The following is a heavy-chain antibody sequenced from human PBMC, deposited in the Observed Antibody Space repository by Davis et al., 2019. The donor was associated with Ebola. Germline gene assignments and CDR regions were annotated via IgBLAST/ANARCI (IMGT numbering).Heavy chain of an antibody. V-gene: IGHV3-30*07. CDR2: ISHDGSNK. J-gene: IGHJ4*02. D-gene: IGHD2-8*01. Sequence: GESLKISCAASGFTFTSYAMHWVRQAPGKGLEWVAVISHDGSNKFYADSVKGRFTISRDNAKNTLYLQMNSLRVEDTAVYYCACYVLGWGQGTLVTVSS. CDR3: ACYVLG. CDR1: GFTFTSYA.